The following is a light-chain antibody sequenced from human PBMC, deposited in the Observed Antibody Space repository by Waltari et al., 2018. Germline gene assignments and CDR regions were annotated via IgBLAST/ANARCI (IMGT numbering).Light chain of an antibody. CDR1: GSNTGAGYE. V-gene: IGLV1-40*01. CDR2: GTS. CDR3: QSYDTSLSVV. J-gene: IGLJ2*01. Sequence: QSVLTQPPSVSGAPGQRVTISCTGSGSNTGAGYEVHWYQQPPGKAPKLLIYGTSTRPLGVPDRYFGSQSGTSASLAITGLQAEDEADYYCQSYDTSLSVVFGGGTKLTVL.